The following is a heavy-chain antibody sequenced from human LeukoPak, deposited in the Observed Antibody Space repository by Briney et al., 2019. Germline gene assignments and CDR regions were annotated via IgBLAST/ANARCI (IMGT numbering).Heavy chain of an antibody. J-gene: IGHJ3*02. Sequence: PGGSLRLSCAASGFRFEGYAMHWVRQAPGKGLEWVSLISGDGTFTYYADTVKGRFTISRDNTKNSLYLQMNSLRAGDTALYYCVKDNFCPECAFDIWGQGTRVTASS. CDR3: VKDNFCPECAFDI. CDR2: ISGDGTFT. V-gene: IGHV3-43*02. D-gene: IGHD3-3*01. CDR1: GFRFEGYA.